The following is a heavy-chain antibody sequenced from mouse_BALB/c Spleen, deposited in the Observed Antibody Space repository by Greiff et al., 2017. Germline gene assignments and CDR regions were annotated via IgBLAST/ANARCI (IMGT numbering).Heavy chain of an antibody. D-gene: IGHD1-1*01. Sequence: EVKLVESGGGLVQPGGSRKLSCAASGFTFSSFGMHWVRQAPEKGLEWVAYISSGSSTIYYADTVKGRFTISRDNPKNTLFLQMTSLRSEDTAMYYCASSDYYGSSYYAMDYGGQGTSVTVSS. CDR1: GFTFSSFG. J-gene: IGHJ4*01. V-gene: IGHV5-17*02. CDR3: ASSDYYGSSYYAMDY. CDR2: ISSGSSTI.